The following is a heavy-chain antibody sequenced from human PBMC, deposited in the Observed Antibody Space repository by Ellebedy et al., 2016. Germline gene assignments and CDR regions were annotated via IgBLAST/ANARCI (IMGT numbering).Heavy chain of an antibody. V-gene: IGHV1-69*04. CDR1: GGTFNRYA. D-gene: IGHD1-1*01. CDR3: AAGNDGGWFDP. Sequence: ASVKVSCKASGGTFNRYAISWVRQAPGQGLEWMGRIIPILGIASYSQNFQDRVTITADKSTSTAYMELSSLRSEDTAVYYCAAGNDGGWFDPWGPGTLVTVSS. CDR2: IIPILGIA. J-gene: IGHJ5*02.